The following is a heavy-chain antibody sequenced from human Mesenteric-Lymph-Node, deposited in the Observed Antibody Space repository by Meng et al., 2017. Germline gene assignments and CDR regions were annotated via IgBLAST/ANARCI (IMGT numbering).Heavy chain of an antibody. V-gene: IGHV3-21*01. Sequence: GGSLRLSCVASGLTFSSYWMTWVRQAPGKGLEWVSSISSSGSYMYYGDSVKGRFTISRDNAKDSLYLQMNSLRAEDTAIYYCARMRVEMAAGSAFDIWGQGTMVTVSS. D-gene: IGHD5-24*01. CDR1: GLTFSSYW. CDR2: ISSSGSYM. J-gene: IGHJ3*02. CDR3: ARMRVEMAAGSAFDI.